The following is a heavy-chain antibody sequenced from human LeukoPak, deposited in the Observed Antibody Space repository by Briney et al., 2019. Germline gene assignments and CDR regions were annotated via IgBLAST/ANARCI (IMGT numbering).Heavy chain of an antibody. CDR1: GYSFTSYW. CDR2: IYPGDSDT. CDR3: ARVLYGGNSDFVY. V-gene: IGHV5-51*01. Sequence: GESLKISCKGSGYSFTSYWIGWVRQMPGQGLEWIGIIYPGDSDTSNTPSFQGQVTISADKSISTAYLQWSSLKASDTAMYYCARVLYGGNSDFVYWGQGTLVTVSS. D-gene: IGHD4-23*01. J-gene: IGHJ4*02.